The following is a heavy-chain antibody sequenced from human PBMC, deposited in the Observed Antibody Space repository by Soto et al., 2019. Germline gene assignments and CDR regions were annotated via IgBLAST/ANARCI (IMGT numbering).Heavy chain of an antibody. V-gene: IGHV4-34*01. CDR2: INHSGST. D-gene: IGHD4-17*01. CDR3: ARGYGYYFEY. Sequence: SETLSLTCAVYGGSFSGYYWTWIRQPPGTGLEWIGEINHSGSTNYNPSLKSRVTISVDTSKNQFSLRAEDMAVYYCARGYGYYFEYWGQGTLVTVSS. CDR1: GGSFSGYY. J-gene: IGHJ4*02.